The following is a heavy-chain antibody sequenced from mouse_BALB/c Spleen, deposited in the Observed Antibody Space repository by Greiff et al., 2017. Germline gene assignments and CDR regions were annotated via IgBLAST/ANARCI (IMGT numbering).Heavy chain of an antibody. V-gene: IGHV3-6*02. CDR2: LSYDGSN. J-gene: IGHJ3*01. Sequence: EVKLMESGPGLVKPSQSLSLTCSVTGYSITSGYYWNWIRQFPGNKLEWMGYLSYDGSNNYNPSLKNRISINHDTSKSQFFLKLNSVTTEDTATYYCARDRDYGRGFAYWGQGTLVTVSA. CDR3: ARDRDYGRGFAY. CDR1: GYSITSGYY. D-gene: IGHD1-1*01.